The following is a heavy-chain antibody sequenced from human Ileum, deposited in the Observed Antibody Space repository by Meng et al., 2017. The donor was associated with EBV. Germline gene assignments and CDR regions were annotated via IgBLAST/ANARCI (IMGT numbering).Heavy chain of an antibody. D-gene: IGHD2-15*01. CDR1: GGSISSYY. Sequence: QVQRQGSGPGLVKPSELLSLTCTVSGGSISSYYWSWIRQPPGKGLEWIGYIYYSGSTNYNPSLKSRVTISVDTSKNQFSLNLSSVTAADTAVYYCARGGWSLNYWGQGTLVTVSS. CDR2: IYYSGST. CDR3: ARGGWSLNY. J-gene: IGHJ4*02. V-gene: IGHV4-59*08.